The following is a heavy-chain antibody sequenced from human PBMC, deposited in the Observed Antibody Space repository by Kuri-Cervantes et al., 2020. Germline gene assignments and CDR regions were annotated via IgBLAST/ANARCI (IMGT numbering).Heavy chain of an antibody. CDR2: ISGSGGST. CDR3: AKELYYYDSSGYYPFDY. D-gene: IGHD3-22*01. Sequence: GGSLRLSCAASGFTFSSDAMSWVRQAPGKELEWVSAISGSGGSTYYADSVKDRFTISRDNSKNTLYLQMNSLRAEDTAVYYWAKELYYYDSSGYYPFDYWGQGTMVTVSS. V-gene: IGHV3-23*01. CDR1: GFTFSSDA. J-gene: IGHJ4*02.